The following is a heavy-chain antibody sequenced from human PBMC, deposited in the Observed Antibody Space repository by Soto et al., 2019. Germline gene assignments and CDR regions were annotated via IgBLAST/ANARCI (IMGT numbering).Heavy chain of an antibody. CDR3: ARGAQGFFPVSGIYFYFDH. CDR1: GYIFTDHL. D-gene: IGHD3-22*01. Sequence: ASVKVSCKTSGYIFTDHLIHWVRQSPGQGLQWVGWVHPDSGGTNVAQAFQDRVTMTADTSITTAYMDLAWLRPDDTAIFYCARGAQGFFPVSGIYFYFDHWGQGTPVTVSS. V-gene: IGHV1-2*02. J-gene: IGHJ4*02. CDR2: VHPDSGGT.